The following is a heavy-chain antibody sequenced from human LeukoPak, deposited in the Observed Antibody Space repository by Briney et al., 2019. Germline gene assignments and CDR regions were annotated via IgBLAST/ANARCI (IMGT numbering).Heavy chain of an antibody. CDR3: ARVIRYYYGSGSYAFDI. CDR1: GGSFSGYY. Sequence: NPSETLSLTCGVYGGSFSGYYWSWIRQPPGKGLEWIGEINHSGSTNYNPSLKSRVTISVDTSKNQFSLKLSSVTAADTAVYYCARVIRYYYGSGSYAFDIWGQGTMVTVSS. J-gene: IGHJ3*02. D-gene: IGHD3-10*01. V-gene: IGHV4-34*01. CDR2: INHSGST.